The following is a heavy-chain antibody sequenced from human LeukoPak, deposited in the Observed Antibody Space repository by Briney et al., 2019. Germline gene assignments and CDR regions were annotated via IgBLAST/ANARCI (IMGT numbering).Heavy chain of an antibody. D-gene: IGHD2/OR15-2a*01. Sequence: ASVKVSCKASGYTFTSYGISWVRQAPGQGLEWMGWISAYNGNTNYAQKLQGRVTMTTDTSTSTAYMELRSLRSDDTAVYYCARDEGPRYFAAFDICGQGTMVTVSS. CDR3: ARDEGPRYFAAFDI. V-gene: IGHV1-18*01. CDR2: ISAYNGNT. J-gene: IGHJ3*02. CDR1: GYTFTSYG.